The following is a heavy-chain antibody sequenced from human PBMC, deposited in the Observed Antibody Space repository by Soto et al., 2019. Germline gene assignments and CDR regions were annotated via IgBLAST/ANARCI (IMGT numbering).Heavy chain of an antibody. Sequence: EVQLVESAGGLVKPGGSLRLSCAASGFTFSTYTMNWVRQAPGKGLEWVSSISDSSNYINYADSVKGRFTISRDNAKNSLFLQMNSLRAEDTAVYYCARDRRPRNEVDPFDYWGQGSLVTVSS. CDR2: ISDSSNYI. J-gene: IGHJ4*02. CDR1: GFTFSTYT. CDR3: ARDRRPRNEVDPFDY. V-gene: IGHV3-21*02. D-gene: IGHD1-1*01.